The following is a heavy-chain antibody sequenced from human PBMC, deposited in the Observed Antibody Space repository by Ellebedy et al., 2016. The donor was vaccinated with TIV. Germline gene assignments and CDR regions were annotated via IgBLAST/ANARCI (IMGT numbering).Heavy chain of an antibody. CDR3: ARDYSYDSGGSMPGY. J-gene: IGHJ4*02. Sequence: GESLKISCAASGFTFSSFGMQWVRQAPDKGLGWVAVIWYDGTEKYYADSVKGRFTISRDNSRNTLNLQMNSLRPEDTAVYYCARDYSYDSGGSMPGYWGQGTLVTVSS. D-gene: IGHD3-22*01. CDR2: IWYDGTEK. CDR1: GFTFSSFG. V-gene: IGHV3-33*08.